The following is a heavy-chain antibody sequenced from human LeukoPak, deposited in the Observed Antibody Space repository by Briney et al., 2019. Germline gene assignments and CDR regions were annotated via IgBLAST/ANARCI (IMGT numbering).Heavy chain of an antibody. V-gene: IGHV1-24*01. Sequence: GASVKVSCKVSGYTLTELSMHWVRQAPGKGLVWMGGFDPEDGETIYAQKFQGRVTMTEDTSTDTAYMELSSLRSEDTAVYYCATPYYYGSGSYLFYWGQGTLVTVSS. D-gene: IGHD3-10*01. CDR3: ATPYYYGSGSYLFY. CDR2: FDPEDGET. CDR1: GYTLTELS. J-gene: IGHJ4*02.